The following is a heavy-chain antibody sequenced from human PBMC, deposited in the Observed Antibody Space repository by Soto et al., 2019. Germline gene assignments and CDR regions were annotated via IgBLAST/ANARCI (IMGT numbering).Heavy chain of an antibody. D-gene: IGHD3-10*01. CDR1: GGSFSGYY. V-gene: IGHV4-34*01. Sequence: QVQLQQWGAGLLKPSETLSLTCAVYGGSFSGYYWSWIRQPPGKGLEWIGEINHSGSTNYNSSLKRRVTISVDTPKNQFSLKLSSVTAADTAVYYCARGPPSYYYGSGSYAPLYYYYYMDVWGKGTTVTVSS. CDR2: INHSGST. CDR3: ARGPPSYYYGSGSYAPLYYYYYMDV. J-gene: IGHJ6*03.